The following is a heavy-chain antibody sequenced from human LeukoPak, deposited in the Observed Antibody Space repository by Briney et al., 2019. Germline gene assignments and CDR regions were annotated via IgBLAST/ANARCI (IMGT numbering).Heavy chain of an antibody. D-gene: IGHD5-18*01. Sequence: SETLSLTCTVSGGSISSYYWSWIRQPPGKGLEWIGYIYYSGSTNYNPSLKSRVTISVDTSKNQFSLKLSSVTAADTAVYYCAREGPWIQLWLLDYMDVWGKGTTVTVSS. CDR1: GGSISSYY. CDR3: AREGPWIQLWLLDYMDV. V-gene: IGHV4-59*12. J-gene: IGHJ6*03. CDR2: IYYSGST.